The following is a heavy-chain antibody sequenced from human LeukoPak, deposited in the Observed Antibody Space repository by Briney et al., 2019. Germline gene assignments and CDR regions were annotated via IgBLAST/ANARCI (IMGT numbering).Heavy chain of an antibody. Sequence: SETLSLTCTVSGAAISKYYWTCIRQPPGKGLEGIGYIYYSGSTNYNPSLKSRVTISVDTSKNQFSLKLSSVTAADTAVYYCAREWQQLGNYYYYMDVWGKGTTVTVSS. CDR3: AREWQQLGNYYYYMDV. CDR2: IYYSGST. D-gene: IGHD6-13*01. J-gene: IGHJ6*03. V-gene: IGHV4-59*01. CDR1: GAAISKYY.